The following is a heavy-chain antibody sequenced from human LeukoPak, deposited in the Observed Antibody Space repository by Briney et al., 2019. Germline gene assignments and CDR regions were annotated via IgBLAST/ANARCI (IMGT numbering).Heavy chain of an antibody. CDR2: FDPEDGET. CDR3: ARGLGDCSSTSCPPDY. CDR1: GYTLTELS. V-gene: IGHV1-24*01. D-gene: IGHD2-2*01. Sequence: GASVKVSCKVSGYTLTELSMHWVRQAPGKGLEWMGGFDPEDGETIYAQKFQGRVTMTEDTSTDTAYMELSSLRSEDTAVYYCARGLGDCSSTSCPPDYWGQGTLVTVSS. J-gene: IGHJ4*02.